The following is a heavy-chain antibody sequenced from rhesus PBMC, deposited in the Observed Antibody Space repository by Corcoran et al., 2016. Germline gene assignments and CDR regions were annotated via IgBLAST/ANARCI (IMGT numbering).Heavy chain of an antibody. CDR2: ISNGGGST. CDR1: GFSYSDDY. Sequence: EVQLVESGGGLAKPGGSLRLSGAASGFSYSDDYRYWVRQAPGKGLEWVSRISNGGGSTWYADSVKGRFTISRENAKNALYLQMDSLRAEDTAVYYCARWPFDYWGQGVLVTVSS. V-gene: IGHV3-59*01. J-gene: IGHJ4*01. CDR3: ARWPFDY.